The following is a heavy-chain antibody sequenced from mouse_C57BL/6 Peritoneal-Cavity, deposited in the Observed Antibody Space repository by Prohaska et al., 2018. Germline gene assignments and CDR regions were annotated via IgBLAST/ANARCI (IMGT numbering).Heavy chain of an antibody. CDR1: GFSLSTSGMG. CDR3: ARSEGTAWFAY. CDR2: IYWDDDK. D-gene: IGHD2-14*01. J-gene: IGHJ3*01. V-gene: IGHV8-12*01. Sequence: QVTLKESGPGILQSSQTLSLTCSLSGFSLSTSGMGVSWIRQPSGKGLEWLAHIYWDDDKRYNPSLKSRLTISKDTSRNQVFLNITSVDTADTATYYCARSEGTAWFAYWGQGTLVTVSA.